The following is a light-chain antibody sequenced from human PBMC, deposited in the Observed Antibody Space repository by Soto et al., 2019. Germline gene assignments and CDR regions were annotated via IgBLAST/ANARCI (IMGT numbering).Light chain of an antibody. V-gene: IGKV3-11*01. Sequence: IVLTQSPGTLSLSPGAMATLSCRASQSVGSYLAWYQHKPGQAPRLLISDASNRATGIPARFSGSGSETDFTLTISSLEPEDSAVYYCQQRSNWPSLTFGGGTKVDIK. CDR3: QQRSNWPSLT. J-gene: IGKJ4*01. CDR1: QSVGSY. CDR2: DAS.